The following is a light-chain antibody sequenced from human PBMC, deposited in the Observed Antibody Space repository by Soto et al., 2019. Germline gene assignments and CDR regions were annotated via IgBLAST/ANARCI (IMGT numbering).Light chain of an antibody. J-gene: IGKJ1*01. V-gene: IGKV1-5*03. Sequence: DIQMTQSPSTLSASVGDRVTITCRASQSISSWLAWYQQKPGKAPKLLIYKASSLESGVPSRFSGSGSGTEFPLTISSLQPDHFATYYCQQYNSYPWTFGQGTKVEIK. CDR3: QQYNSYPWT. CDR2: KAS. CDR1: QSISSW.